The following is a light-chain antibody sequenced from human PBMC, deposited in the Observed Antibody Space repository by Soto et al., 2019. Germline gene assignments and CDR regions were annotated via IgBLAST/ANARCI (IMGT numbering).Light chain of an antibody. CDR2: GAS. Sequence: EIVLTQSPGTLSLSPGERATLSCRASQSVSSSYLAWYQQKPGQAPRLLIYGASSRATGIPDRFSGSGSGTDFPLTISRLEPEDFAVDYRQHHGSSPQITFGPGTKVDIK. CDR1: QSVSSSY. J-gene: IGKJ3*01. V-gene: IGKV3-20*01. CDR3: QHHGSSPQIT.